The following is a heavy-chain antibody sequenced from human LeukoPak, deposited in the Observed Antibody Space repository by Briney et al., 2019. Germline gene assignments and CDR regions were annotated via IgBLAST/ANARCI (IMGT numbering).Heavy chain of an antibody. CDR2: IRYDGSNK. Sequence: GGSLRLSCGASGFTFSSYGMHWVRQAPGKGLEWMAFIRYDGSNKYYADSVKGRFTISRDNSKNTLYLQMNSLRAEDTAVYYCAKSVRWFGELTNYFDYWGQGTLVTVSS. D-gene: IGHD3-10*01. J-gene: IGHJ4*02. V-gene: IGHV3-30*02. CDR3: AKSVRWFGELTNYFDY. CDR1: GFTFSSYG.